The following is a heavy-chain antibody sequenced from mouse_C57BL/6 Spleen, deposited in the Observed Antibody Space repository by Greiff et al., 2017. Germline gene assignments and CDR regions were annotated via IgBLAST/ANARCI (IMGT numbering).Heavy chain of an antibody. Sequence: VQLQQSGAELVRPGASVTLSCKASGYTFTDYEMHWVKQTPVHGLEWIGAIDPETGGTAYNQKFKGKAILTADKSSSTAYMELRSLTSEDSAVYYCTRGDRSGYVDAMDYWGQGTSVTVSS. CDR2: IDPETGGT. CDR1: GYTFTDYE. J-gene: IGHJ4*01. D-gene: IGHD3-2*02. CDR3: TRGDRSGYVDAMDY. V-gene: IGHV1-15*01.